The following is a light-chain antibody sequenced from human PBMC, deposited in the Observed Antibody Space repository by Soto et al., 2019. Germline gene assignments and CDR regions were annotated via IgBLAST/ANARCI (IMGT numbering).Light chain of an antibody. CDR1: QSLSSY. Sequence: DIQMTQPPSSLSASVGDRVTITCRASQSLSSYLNWYQQKPGKAPKLLIYAASSLQSGVPSRFSGSGSGTAFTLTISSLQPADFATYYCQHSYSTPFTFGQGTKLEIK. V-gene: IGKV1-39*01. J-gene: IGKJ2*01. CDR2: AAS. CDR3: QHSYSTPFT.